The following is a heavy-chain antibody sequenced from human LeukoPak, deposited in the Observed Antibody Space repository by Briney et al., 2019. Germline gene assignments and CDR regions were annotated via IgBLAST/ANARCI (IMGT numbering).Heavy chain of an antibody. CDR3: AKARGIRYYYGMDV. Sequence: GGSLSLSCAGSGFTFSNYAMRWVRQAPWKGLEWVSGISGSGSNTYYADSVKGRFTISRDNSKNTLYLQMSSLRAEDTAVYYCAKARGIRYYYGMDVWGQGTTVTVSS. CDR2: ISGSGSNT. V-gene: IGHV3-23*01. D-gene: IGHD1-26*01. J-gene: IGHJ6*02. CDR1: GFTFSNYA.